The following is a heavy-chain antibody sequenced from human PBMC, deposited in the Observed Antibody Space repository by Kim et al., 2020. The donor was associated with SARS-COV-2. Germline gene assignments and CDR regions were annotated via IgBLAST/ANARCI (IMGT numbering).Heavy chain of an antibody. CDR2: IYYSGST. Sequence: SETLSLTCTVSGGSISSSSYYWGWIRQPPGKGLEWIGSIYYSGSTYYNPSLKSRVTISVDTSKNQFSLKLSSVTAADTAVYYCARQNTIFGVAPTNFDYWGQGTLVTVSS. CDR1: GGSISSSSYY. D-gene: IGHD3-3*01. V-gene: IGHV4-39*01. CDR3: ARQNTIFGVAPTNFDY. J-gene: IGHJ4*02.